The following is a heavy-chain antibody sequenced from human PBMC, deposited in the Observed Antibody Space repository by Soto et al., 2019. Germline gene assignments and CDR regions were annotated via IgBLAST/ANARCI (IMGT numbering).Heavy chain of an antibody. D-gene: IGHD6-13*01. CDR3: ARGGSSWSAEYYQH. Sequence: ASVKVSCKASGYIFTNYGISWVRHAPGQGPEWMGWISGYNGNTKYAQTVQGRVTMTTDTSTTTAYMELRSLRSDDTAVYYCARGGSSWSAEYYQHWGQGTLVTVSS. CDR2: ISGYNGNT. V-gene: IGHV1-18*01. CDR1: GYIFTNYG. J-gene: IGHJ1*01.